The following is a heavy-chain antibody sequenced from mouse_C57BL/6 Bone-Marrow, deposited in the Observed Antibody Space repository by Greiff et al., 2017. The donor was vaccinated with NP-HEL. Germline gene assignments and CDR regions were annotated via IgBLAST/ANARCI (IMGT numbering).Heavy chain of an antibody. CDR1: GYTFTSYW. J-gene: IGHJ1*03. CDR3: ARDELGPYWYFDV. Sequence: QVQLKESGAELVMPGASVKLSCKASGYTFTSYWMHWVKQRPGQGLEWIGEIDPSDSYTNYNQKFKGKSTLTVDKSSSTAYMQLSSLTSEDSAVYYCARDELGPYWYFDVWGTGTTVTVSS. CDR2: IDPSDSYT. D-gene: IGHD4-1*01. V-gene: IGHV1-69*01.